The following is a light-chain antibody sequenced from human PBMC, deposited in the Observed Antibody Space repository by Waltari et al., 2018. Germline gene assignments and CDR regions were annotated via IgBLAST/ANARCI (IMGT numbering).Light chain of an antibody. CDR3: MQGKNWPWT. Sequence: VVTQSPLSLPVTLGQSASIPCRSSESLLHSDGNTYLSWFQQRPCQPPRRLISRVSNRDSGVPDRFSGSGSATYFTLKISRVEAEDVGIYYCMQGKNWPWTFGQGTRVEIK. CDR1: ESLLHSDGNTY. CDR2: RVS. V-gene: IGKV2-30*02. J-gene: IGKJ1*01.